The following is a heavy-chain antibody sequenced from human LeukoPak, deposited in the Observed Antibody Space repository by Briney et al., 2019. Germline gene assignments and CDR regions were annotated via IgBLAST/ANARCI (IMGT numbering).Heavy chain of an antibody. D-gene: IGHD3-3*01. J-gene: IGHJ6*03. V-gene: IGHV4-61*02. CDR3: ARTGTDYDFWSGYYSSYYYYMDV. CDR1: GGSISSSSYY. CDR2: IYTSGST. Sequence: SETLSLTCTVSGGSISSSSYYWSWIRQPAGKGLEWIGRIYTSGSTNYNPSLKSRVTISVDTSKNQFSLKLSSVTAADTAVYYCARTGTDYDFWSGYYSSYYYYMDVWGKGTTVTVSS.